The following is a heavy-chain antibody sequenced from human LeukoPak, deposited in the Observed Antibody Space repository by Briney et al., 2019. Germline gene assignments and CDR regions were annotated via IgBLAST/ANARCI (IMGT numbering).Heavy chain of an antibody. CDR1: GGFISGYY. D-gene: IGHD6-13*01. Sequence: PSETLSLTCTVSGGFISGYYWSWIRQPPGKGLEWIGHIYYSGSTNYNPSLKSRVTISVDTSKNQFSLKLTSVTAADTAVYYCARRLAADGTVWFDPWGQGTLVTASS. V-gene: IGHV4-59*01. J-gene: IGHJ5*02. CDR3: ARRLAADGTVWFDP. CDR2: IYYSGST.